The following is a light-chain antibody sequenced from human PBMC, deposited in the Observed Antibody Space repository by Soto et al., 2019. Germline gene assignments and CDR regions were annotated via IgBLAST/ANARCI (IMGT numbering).Light chain of an antibody. Sequence: QSVLTQPASVSGSPGQSITISCTGTSSDIGSYNYVAWYQQHLGKAPKLIIYNVAVRPSGVSNRFSGSKSGNTAPLAISGLQPEDEAHYYCSSYTGASALYVFGTGTKVTVL. V-gene: IGLV2-14*03. CDR3: SSYTGASALYV. J-gene: IGLJ1*01. CDR1: SSDIGSYNY. CDR2: NVA.